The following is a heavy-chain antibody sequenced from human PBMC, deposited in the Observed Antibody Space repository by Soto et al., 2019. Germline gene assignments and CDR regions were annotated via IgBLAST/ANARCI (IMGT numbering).Heavy chain of an antibody. D-gene: IGHD3-10*01. V-gene: IGHV3-11*01. CDR1: GFTFSDYY. J-gene: IGHJ3*02. CDR2: ISSSGSTV. Sequence: PGGSLRLSCAASGFTFSDYYMSWIRQAPGKGLEWVSYISSSGSTVYYADSVKGRFTISRDNAKNSLYLQMNSLRAEDTAVYYCASLWFGEFNDAFDIWGQGTMVTVSS. CDR3: ASLWFGEFNDAFDI.